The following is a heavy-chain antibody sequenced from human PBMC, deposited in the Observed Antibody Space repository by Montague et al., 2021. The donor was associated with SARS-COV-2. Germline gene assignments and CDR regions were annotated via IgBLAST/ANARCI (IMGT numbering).Heavy chain of an antibody. CDR2: VYTTGST. Sequence: TLSLTCTVSGGSISSDSYYWSWIRQPAGKGLEWIGRVYTTGSTSYNPSLKSQVTISGDTSRNQFSLRLTSVTAADTAMYYCARAVIYGGYAFAYFDFWGQGVLVTVSS. CDR1: GGSISSDSYY. V-gene: IGHV4-61*02. CDR3: ARAVIYGGYAFAYFDF. D-gene: IGHD5-12*01. J-gene: IGHJ4*02.